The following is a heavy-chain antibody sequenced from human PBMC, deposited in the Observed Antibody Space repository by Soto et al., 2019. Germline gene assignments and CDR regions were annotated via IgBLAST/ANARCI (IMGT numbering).Heavy chain of an antibody. Sequence: PGGSLRLSCAASGFPFDDYAMHWVRQAPGKGLVWVARINSDGTRINYADSVKGRFTISRDNAKNTVFLQMNSLRDEDSAVYFCARAGDWNYVQDFWGQGTLVTVSS. CDR2: INSDGTRI. D-gene: IGHD1-7*01. CDR3: ARAGDWNYVQDF. CDR1: GFPFDDYA. J-gene: IGHJ4*02. V-gene: IGHV3-74*01.